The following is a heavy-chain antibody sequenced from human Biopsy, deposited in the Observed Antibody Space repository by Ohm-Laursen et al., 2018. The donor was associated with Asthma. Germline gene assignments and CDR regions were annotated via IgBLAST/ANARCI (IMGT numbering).Heavy chain of an antibody. D-gene: IGHD3-10*01. Sequence: SLRLSCAASGFTLTTYDIHWVRQAPGKGLEWVAVISYDGSTKYSADSVKGRFIVSRDISKNILSLQMNSLRPEDTAVYYCARDVVWFREVGGMDVWGQGTTVTVSS. CDR1: GFTLTTYD. CDR2: ISYDGSTK. J-gene: IGHJ6*02. CDR3: ARDVVWFREVGGMDV. V-gene: IGHV3-30*03.